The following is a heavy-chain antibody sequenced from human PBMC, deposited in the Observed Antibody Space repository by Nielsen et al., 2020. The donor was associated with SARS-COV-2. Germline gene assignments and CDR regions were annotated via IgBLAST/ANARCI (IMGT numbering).Heavy chain of an antibody. CDR3: ATSLVAAIFGVLDY. V-gene: IGHV1-24*01. Sequence: ASVQVSCKVSGYTLSELSIHWVRQATGKGLEWMGGFDPGDAETVYAQKFQGRITMTEDTSADTAYMDLSSLRTEDTAVYYCATSLVAAIFGVLDYWGPGTLVTVSS. J-gene: IGHJ4*02. CDR2: FDPGDAET. D-gene: IGHD3-3*01. CDR1: GYTLSELS.